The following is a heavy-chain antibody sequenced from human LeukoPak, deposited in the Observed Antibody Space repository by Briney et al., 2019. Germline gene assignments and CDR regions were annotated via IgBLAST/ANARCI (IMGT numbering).Heavy chain of an antibody. CDR3: ARDVDRPLNYYDSSGDYGMDV. Sequence: VSVKVSCKASGYTFTSYGISWVRQAPGQGLEWMGWISAYNGNTNYAQKLQGRVTMTTDTSTSTAYMELRSLRSDDTAVYYCARDVDRPLNYYDSSGDYGMDVWGQGTTVTVSS. CDR1: GYTFTSYG. CDR2: ISAYNGNT. J-gene: IGHJ6*02. V-gene: IGHV1-18*01. D-gene: IGHD3-22*01.